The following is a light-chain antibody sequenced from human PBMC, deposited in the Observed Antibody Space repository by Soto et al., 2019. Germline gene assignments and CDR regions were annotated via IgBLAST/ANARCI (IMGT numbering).Light chain of an antibody. CDR1: STDIGFYDF. CDR2: EVS. V-gene: IGLV2-14*01. J-gene: IGLJ1*01. CDR3: SSYTKTTTAYV. Sequence: QSALTQPASVSGSPGQSITISCTGSSTDIGFYDFVSWYQQQPGKAPRLVIYEVSGRPSGISVRFSGSKSGNTASLTISGLQADDEGDYYCSSYTKTTTAYVFGPGTKLTVL.